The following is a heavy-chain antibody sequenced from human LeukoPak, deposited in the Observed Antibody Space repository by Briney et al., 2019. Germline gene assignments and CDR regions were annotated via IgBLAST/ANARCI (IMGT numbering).Heavy chain of an antibody. CDR1: GYTFTGYY. J-gene: IGHJ3*02. V-gene: IGHV1-2*02. CDR3: ARVRGAHIVVVTAPGAFDI. CDR2: INPNSGGT. Sequence: ASVKVSCKASGYTFTGYYMHWVRQAPGQGLEWMGWINPNSGGTNYAQKFQGRVTMTRDTSISTAYMELSRLRSDDTAVYYCARVRGAHIVVVTAPGAFDIWGQGTMVTVSS. D-gene: IGHD2-21*02.